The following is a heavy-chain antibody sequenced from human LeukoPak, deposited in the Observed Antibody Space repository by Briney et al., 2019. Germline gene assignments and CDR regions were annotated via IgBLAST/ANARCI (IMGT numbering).Heavy chain of an antibody. CDR3: AKGSYSSGYYSPYSDY. V-gene: IGHV3-9*01. CDR1: GFTFDDYA. D-gene: IGHD3-22*01. Sequence: GGSLRLSCAASGFTFDDYAMHWVRQAPGKGLEWVSGISWNSGSIGYADSVKGRFTISRDNAKNSLYLQMNSLRAEDTALYYCAKGSYSSGYYSPYSDYWGQGTLVTVSS. CDR2: ISWNSGSI. J-gene: IGHJ4*02.